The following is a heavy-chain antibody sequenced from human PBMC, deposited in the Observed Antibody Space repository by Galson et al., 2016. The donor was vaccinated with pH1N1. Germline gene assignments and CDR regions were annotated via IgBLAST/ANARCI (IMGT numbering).Heavy chain of an antibody. CDR2: IYWDDDK. Sequence: PALVKPTQTLTLTCTFSGFSLSTSGVGVGWIRQPPGKALEWLALIYWDDDKRYSPSLKSRLTIIKDTSKNQVVLTMTNMDPADTATYYCARFLYGDYSNWFDPWGQGTLVTVSS. V-gene: IGHV2-5*02. D-gene: IGHD4-17*01. J-gene: IGHJ5*02. CDR3: ARFLYGDYSNWFDP. CDR1: GFSLSTSGVG.